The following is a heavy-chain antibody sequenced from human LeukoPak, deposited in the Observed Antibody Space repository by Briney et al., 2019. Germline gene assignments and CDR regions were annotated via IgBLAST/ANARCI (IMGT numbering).Heavy chain of an antibody. V-gene: IGHV4-34*01. CDR3: ARSHDGSGSYYHFDY. J-gene: IGHJ4*02. Sequence: SETLSLTCAVYGGSFSGYYWTWIRQPPGKGLEWVGEISHNGVTNYNPSLKSRVAISVDKSKNQFSLKLSSVTAADTAMYYCARSHDGSGSYYHFDYWGQGTLVTVSS. CDR2: ISHNGVT. D-gene: IGHD3-10*01. CDR1: GGSFSGYY.